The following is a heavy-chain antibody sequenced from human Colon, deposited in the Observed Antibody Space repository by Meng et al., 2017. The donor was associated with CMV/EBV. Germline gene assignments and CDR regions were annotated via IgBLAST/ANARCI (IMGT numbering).Heavy chain of an antibody. J-gene: IGHJ4*02. CDR2: IYWDDDK. Sequence: QITLKELGPTLVKPTQTLTLTCTFSGFSLNTYEVGVGWFRQPPGKAPEWLALIYWDDDKRYRSSLGNRLTLTHDASKNQVVLTMTDMDPVDTATYYCAHKSLPAAFFDYWSQGTLVTVSS. CDR3: AHKSLPAAFFDY. CDR1: GFSLNTYEVG. D-gene: IGHD2-2*01. V-gene: IGHV2-5*02.